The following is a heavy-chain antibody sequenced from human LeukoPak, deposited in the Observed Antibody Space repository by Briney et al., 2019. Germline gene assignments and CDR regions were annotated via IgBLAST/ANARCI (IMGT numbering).Heavy chain of an antibody. J-gene: IGHJ3*02. CDR2: ISSSSSYI. CDR3: ARDWRVGASVDAFDI. CDR1: GFTFSSYS. D-gene: IGHD1-26*01. V-gene: IGHV3-21*01. Sequence: GGSLRLSCAASGFTFSSYSMNWVRQAPGKGLEWVSSISSSSSYIYYADSVKGRVTISRDNAKSSLYLQMNSLRAEDTAVYYCARDWRVGASVDAFDIWGQGTMVTVSS.